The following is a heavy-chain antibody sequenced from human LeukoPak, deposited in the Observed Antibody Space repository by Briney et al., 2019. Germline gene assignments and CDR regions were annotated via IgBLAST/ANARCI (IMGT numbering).Heavy chain of an antibody. V-gene: IGHV3-23*01. CDR2: ISTTGGTT. J-gene: IGHJ4*02. Sequence: GGSLRLSCAASGFTFSSYAMSWVRQGPGKGREWVSGISTTGGTTSYADAVKGRFTISRDNPRNTLYMQMNSLRAEDTAVYYCAIMHRYYDGSGYWVQWGQGTLVTVSS. CDR3: AIMHRYYDGSGYWVQ. CDR1: GFTFSSYA. D-gene: IGHD3-22*01.